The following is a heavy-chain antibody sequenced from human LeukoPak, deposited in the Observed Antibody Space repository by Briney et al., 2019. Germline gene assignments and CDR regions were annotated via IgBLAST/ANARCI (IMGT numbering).Heavy chain of an antibody. CDR3: ARRVVVAATLGPNWFDP. V-gene: IGHV4-34*01. J-gene: IGHJ5*02. D-gene: IGHD2-15*01. CDR2: INHSGST. CDR1: GGSFSGYY. Sequence: SETLSLTCAVYGGSFSGYYWIWIRQPPGKGLEWIGEINHSGSTNYNPSLKSRVTISVDTSKNQFSLKLSSVTAADTAVYYCARRVVVAATLGPNWFDPWGQGTLVTVSS.